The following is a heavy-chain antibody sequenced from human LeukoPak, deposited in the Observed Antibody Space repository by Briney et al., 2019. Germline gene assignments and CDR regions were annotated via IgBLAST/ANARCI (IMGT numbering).Heavy chain of an antibody. CDR1: GFTFSSYA. CDR2: ISYDGSNK. D-gene: IGHD1-26*01. V-gene: IGHV3-30*04. CDR3: ARAVGDGSFDY. Sequence: PGGSLRLSCAASGFTFSSYAMHWVRQAPGKGLEWVAVISYDGSNKYYADSVKGRFTISRDNSKNTLYLQMNSLRAEDTAVYYCARAVGDGSFDYWGQGTLVTVSS. J-gene: IGHJ4*02.